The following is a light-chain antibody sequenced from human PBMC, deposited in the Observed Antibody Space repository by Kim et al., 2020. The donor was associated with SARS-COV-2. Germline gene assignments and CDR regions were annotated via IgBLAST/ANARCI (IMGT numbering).Light chain of an antibody. V-gene: IGKV3-15*01. CDR2: DAS. CDR3: QQYNDWPPIT. CDR1: QTVRSN. J-gene: IGKJ5*01. Sequence: SPGERATLSCRASQTVRSNLAWYQQKRGQAPRLLIYDASTRATGIPARFSGSGSGTEFILTISSLQSEDFAVYYCQQYNDWPPITFGQGTRLEIK.